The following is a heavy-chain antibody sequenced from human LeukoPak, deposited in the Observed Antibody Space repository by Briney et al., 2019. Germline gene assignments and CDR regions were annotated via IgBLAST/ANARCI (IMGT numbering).Heavy chain of an antibody. Sequence: PGGSLRLSCAASGFTFDDYTMHWVRQAPGKGLEWVSGISWNSGSIGYADSVKGRFTISRDNAKNSLYLQMNSLRAEDTAVYYCARDQVAAAGFDYWGQGTLVTVSS. J-gene: IGHJ4*02. CDR2: ISWNSGSI. D-gene: IGHD6-13*01. CDR3: ARDQVAAAGFDY. CDR1: GFTFDDYT. V-gene: IGHV3-9*01.